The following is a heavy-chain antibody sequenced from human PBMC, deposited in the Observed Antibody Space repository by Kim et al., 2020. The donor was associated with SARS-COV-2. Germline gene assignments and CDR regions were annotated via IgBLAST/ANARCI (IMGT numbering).Heavy chain of an antibody. CDR2: IYPGDSDT. CDR1: GYSFTSYW. Sequence: GESLKISCKGSGYSFTSYWIGWVRQMPGKGLEWMGIIYPGDSDTRYSPSFQGQVTISADKSISTAYLQWSSLKASDTAMYYCAIPPDDYYDSSGYLDWFDPWGQGTLVTVSS. V-gene: IGHV5-51*01. CDR3: AIPPDDYYDSSGYLDWFDP. J-gene: IGHJ5*02. D-gene: IGHD3-22*01.